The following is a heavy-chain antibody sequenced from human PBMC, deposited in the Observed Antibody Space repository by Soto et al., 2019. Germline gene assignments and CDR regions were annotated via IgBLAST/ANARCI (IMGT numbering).Heavy chain of an antibody. CDR3: AREGAMVHYGMDV. CDR1: GFTFSSYA. D-gene: IGHD5-18*01. V-gene: IGHV3-30-3*01. Sequence: QVQLVESGGGVVQPGRSLRLSCAASGFTFSSYAMHWVRQAPGKGLEWVAVISYAGGNKYRADSVKGRFTISRDNSKNTLYLQLNSLRAEDTAVYYYAREGAMVHYGMDVWGQGTTVTVSS. CDR2: ISYAGGNK. J-gene: IGHJ6*02.